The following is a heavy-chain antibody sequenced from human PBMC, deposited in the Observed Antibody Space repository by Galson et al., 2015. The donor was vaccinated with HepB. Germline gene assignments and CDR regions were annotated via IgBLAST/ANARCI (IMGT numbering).Heavy chain of an antibody. CDR2: ISGSGGST. J-gene: IGHJ5*02. D-gene: IGHD2-2*01. Sequence: SLRLSCAASGFTFSSYAMSWVRQAPGKGLEWVSAISGSGGSTYYADSVKGRFTISRDNSKNTLYLQMNSLRAEDTAVYYCAKAAPGVVPAVRSSNWFDPWGQGTLVTVSS. CDR3: AKAAPGVVPAVRSSNWFDP. CDR1: GFTFSSYA. V-gene: IGHV3-23*01.